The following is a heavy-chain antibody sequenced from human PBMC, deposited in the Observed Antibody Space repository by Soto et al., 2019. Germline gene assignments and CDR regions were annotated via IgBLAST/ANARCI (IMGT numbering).Heavy chain of an antibody. CDR1: GYSFTSYW. D-gene: IGHD6-19*01. Sequence: PGESLKISCKGSGYSFTSYWIGWVRQMPGKGLEWMGIIYPGDSDTRYSPSFQGQVTISADKSISTAYLQWSSLKASDTAMYYCARLTVASQVGHYSSGMDVWGTGTTVTVS. CDR2: IYPGDSDT. J-gene: IGHJ6*04. V-gene: IGHV5-51*01. CDR3: ARLTVASQVGHYSSGMDV.